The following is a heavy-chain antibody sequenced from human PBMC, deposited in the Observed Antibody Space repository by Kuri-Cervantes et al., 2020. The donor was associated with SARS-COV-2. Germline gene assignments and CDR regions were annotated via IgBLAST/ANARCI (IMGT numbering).Heavy chain of an antibody. Sequence: GGLLRLSFQASGFTFSSYEMNWVRQAPGKGLEWLSYISSSGRNSYYAESVKGRFTISRDNAKSSLYLQMTSLRANDTGVYYCARVGVYGDYDFDYWGQGTLVTFPS. V-gene: IGHV3-48*03. J-gene: IGHJ4*02. CDR2: ISSSGRNS. CDR1: GFTFSSYE. D-gene: IGHD4-17*01. CDR3: ARVGVYGDYDFDY.